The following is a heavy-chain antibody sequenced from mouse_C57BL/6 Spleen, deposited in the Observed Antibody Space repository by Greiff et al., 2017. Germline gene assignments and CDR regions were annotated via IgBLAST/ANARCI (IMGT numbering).Heavy chain of an antibody. CDR2: ISYDGSN. CDR1: GYSITSGYY. CDR3: ARDPSTMVTRGFAY. Sequence: VQLKESGPGLVKPSQSLSLTCSVTGYSITSGYYWNWIRQFPGNKLEWMGYISYDGSNNYNPSLKNRISITRDTSKNQFFLKLNSVTTEDTATYYCARDPSTMVTRGFAYWGQGTLVTVSA. D-gene: IGHD2-2*01. V-gene: IGHV3-6*01. J-gene: IGHJ3*01.